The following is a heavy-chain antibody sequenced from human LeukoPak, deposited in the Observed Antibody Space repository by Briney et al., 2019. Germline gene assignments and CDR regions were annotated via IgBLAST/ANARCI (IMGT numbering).Heavy chain of an antibody. CDR3: ATISRNDSFDI. CDR1: GGTFSSYA. CDR2: IIPIFGTA. Sequence: SVKVSCKASGGTFSSYAISWVRQAPGQGLEWMGGIIPIFGTANYAQKFQGRVTITADESTSTAYMELSRLRSDDTAVYYCATISRNDSFDIWGQGTMVTVSS. V-gene: IGHV1-69*13. D-gene: IGHD1-14*01. J-gene: IGHJ3*02.